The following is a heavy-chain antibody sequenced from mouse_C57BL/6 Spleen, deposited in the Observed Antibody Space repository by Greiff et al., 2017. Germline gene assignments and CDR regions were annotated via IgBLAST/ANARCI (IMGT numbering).Heavy chain of an antibody. J-gene: IGHJ3*01. V-gene: IGHV5-4*01. Sequence: EVKVVESGGGLVKPGGSLKLSCAASGFTFSSYAMSWVRQTPEKRLEWVATISDGGSYTYYPDNVKGRFTISRDNAKNNLYLQMSHLKSEDTAMYYCARDQDGYLFAYWGQGTLVTVSA. CDR1: GFTFSSYA. CDR3: ARDQDGYLFAY. CDR2: ISDGGSYT. D-gene: IGHD2-3*01.